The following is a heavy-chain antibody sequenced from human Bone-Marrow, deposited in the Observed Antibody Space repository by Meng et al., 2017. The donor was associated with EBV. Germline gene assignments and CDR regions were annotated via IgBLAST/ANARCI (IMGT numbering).Heavy chain of an antibody. CDR2: ISGSGATR. CDR3: VRIERGYRYALIGY. D-gene: IGHD5-18*01. CDR1: GFAFSDTY. Sequence: AQLGWFGAGVESPGCAARLYCASYGFAFSDTYYSWTRQAQGKGLEWISYISGSGATRYYADSVKGRSTVSRDTDKSSLSLQMNSLSVEDTAVYYCVRIERGYRYALIGYWGQGTLVTVSS. V-gene: IGHV3-11*01. J-gene: IGHJ4*02.